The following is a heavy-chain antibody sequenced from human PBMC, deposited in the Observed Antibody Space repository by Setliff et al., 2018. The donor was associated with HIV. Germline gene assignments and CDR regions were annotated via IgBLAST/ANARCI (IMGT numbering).Heavy chain of an antibody. Sequence: ASVKVSCKASGYTFTSYDINWVRQATGQGLEWMGWMNPNSGNTGYAQKFQGRVTMTRNTSISTAYMELSSLRSEDTAVYYCARVGRAAAGRIKLFDYWGQGTLVTVSS. CDR3: ARVGRAAAGRIKLFDY. CDR2: MNPNSGNT. V-gene: IGHV1-8*02. CDR1: GYTFTSYD. J-gene: IGHJ4*02. D-gene: IGHD6-13*01.